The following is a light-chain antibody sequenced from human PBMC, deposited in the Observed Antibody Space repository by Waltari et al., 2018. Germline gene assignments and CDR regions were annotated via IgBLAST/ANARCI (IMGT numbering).Light chain of an antibody. V-gene: IGLV3-25*03. Sequence: SFELTQPPSVSVSPGQTATITCSGDVLPKQYVYWYQQKPGPAPVLLKYKDTGRPSGIPERFSGSTSGTGTTVTLTIGGVQAEDEADYYCQSIDVDALTFGGGTKLTVL. CDR3: QSIDVDALT. J-gene: IGLJ2*01. CDR1: VLPKQY. CDR2: KDT.